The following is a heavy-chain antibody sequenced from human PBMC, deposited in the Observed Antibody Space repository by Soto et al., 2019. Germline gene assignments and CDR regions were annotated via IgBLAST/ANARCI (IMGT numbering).Heavy chain of an antibody. CDR1: GFTFSNYW. CDR3: ARDGGSSGSYSY. CDR2: IKEDGSEK. J-gene: IGHJ4*02. Sequence: GGSLRLSCAASGFTFSNYWMSWVRQAPGKGLEWVANIKEDGSEKSYVDSVKGRFAISRDNAKNSLHLQMNSLRAEDTAVYYCARDGGSSGSYSYWGRGSLVTVSS. V-gene: IGHV3-7*01. D-gene: IGHD3-10*01.